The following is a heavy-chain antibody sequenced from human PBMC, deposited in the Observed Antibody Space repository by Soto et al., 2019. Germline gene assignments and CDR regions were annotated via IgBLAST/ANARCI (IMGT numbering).Heavy chain of an antibody. J-gene: IGHJ6*02. D-gene: IGHD1-20*01. CDR1: GGSISSYY. V-gene: IGHV4-59*01. CDR3: ARYKSNYYYGMDV. Sequence: SETLSLTCTVSGGSISSYYWSWIRQPPGKGLEWIGYIYYSGITNYNPSLKSRVTISVDTSKNQFSLKLSSVTAADTAVYYCARYKSNYYYGMDVWGQGTTVTSP. CDR2: IYYSGIT.